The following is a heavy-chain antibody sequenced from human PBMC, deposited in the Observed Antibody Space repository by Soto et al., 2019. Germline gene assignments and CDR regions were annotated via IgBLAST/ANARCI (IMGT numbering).Heavy chain of an antibody. CDR1: GYSISIGNY. V-gene: IGHV4-61*01. Sequence: SETLSLTCPVSGYSISIGNYWGWIRQPPGKGLEWIVYIYYSGSTNYNPSLKSRVTISVDTSKNQFSLKLSSLTAADTAVYYCASYADYDFWSGYYIIDYWGQGTLVTVSS. CDR3: ASYADYDFWSGYYIIDY. D-gene: IGHD3-3*01. CDR2: IYYSGST. J-gene: IGHJ4*02.